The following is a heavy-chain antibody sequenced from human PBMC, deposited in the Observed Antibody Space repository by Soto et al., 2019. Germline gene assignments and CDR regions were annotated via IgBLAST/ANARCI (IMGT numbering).Heavy chain of an antibody. Sequence: QVQLVQSGAEVKKPGASVKVSCKASGYTFTGYYMHWVRQAPGQGLEWMGWINPNSGGTNYAQKFQGWVTMTRDTSISTAYMEVSRLRSYDTAVYYGARTYCTNGVCFDSWGQGTLVTVSS. V-gene: IGHV1-2*04. CDR2: INPNSGGT. D-gene: IGHD2-8*01. J-gene: IGHJ4*02. CDR3: ARTYCTNGVCFDS. CDR1: GYTFTGYY.